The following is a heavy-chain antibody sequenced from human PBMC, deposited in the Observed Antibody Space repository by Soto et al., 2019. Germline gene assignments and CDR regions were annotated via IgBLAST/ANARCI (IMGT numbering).Heavy chain of an antibody. CDR3: AKDLAAAARFYYYYGMDV. CDR2: ISGSGGST. J-gene: IGHJ6*02. D-gene: IGHD6-13*01. V-gene: IGHV3-23*01. CDR1: GFTFSSYA. Sequence: GGSLRLSCAASGFTFSSYAMSWVRQAPGKGLEWVSAISGSGGSTYYADSVKGRFTISRDNSKNTLYLQMNSLRAEDTAVYYCAKDLAAAARFYYYYGMDVWGQGTTVTVSS.